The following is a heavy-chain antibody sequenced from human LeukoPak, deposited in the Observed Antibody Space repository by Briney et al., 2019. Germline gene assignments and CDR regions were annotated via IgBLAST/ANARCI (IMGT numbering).Heavy chain of an antibody. CDR3: ARAFGSSSSWYPFDP. D-gene: IGHD6-13*01. J-gene: IGHJ5*02. V-gene: IGHV1-18*01. CDR1: GYTFTSYG. Sequence: GASVKVSCKASGYTFTSYGISWVRQAPGQGLEWMGWISAYNGNTNYAQKLQGRVTMTTDTSTSTAYMELRSLRSDDTAVYYCARAFGSSSSWYPFDPWGQGTLVTVSS. CDR2: ISAYNGNT.